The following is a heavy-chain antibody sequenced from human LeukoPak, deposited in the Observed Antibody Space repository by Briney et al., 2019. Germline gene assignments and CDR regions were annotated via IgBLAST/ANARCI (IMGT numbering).Heavy chain of an antibody. V-gene: IGHV3-64*01. Sequence: PGGSLRLSCAASGFTSSSYAMHWVRQAPGKGLEYVSAISSNGGSTYYANSVKGRFTISRDNSKNTLYLQMGSLRAEDMAVYYCARGSAAAGIVDYWGQGTLVTVSS. J-gene: IGHJ4*02. CDR1: GFTSSSYA. CDR2: ISSNGGST. D-gene: IGHD6-13*01. CDR3: ARGSAAAGIVDY.